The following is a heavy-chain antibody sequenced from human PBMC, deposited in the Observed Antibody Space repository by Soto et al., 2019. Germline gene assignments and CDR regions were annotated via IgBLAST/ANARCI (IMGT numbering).Heavy chain of an antibody. V-gene: IGHV4-4*07. CDR2: LNTYGDT. CDR3: GRESGETWDYEAS. Sequence: TSETLSLTCTVSGGSISSYRWSWIRQPAGKGLEWIGRLNTYGDTHYNPSLKSRVTVSVDTSRNQFFLTLRSVTAADLAVYHCGRESGETWDYEASWGQGTPVTVSS. J-gene: IGHJ5*02. CDR1: GGSISSYR. D-gene: IGHD1-7*01.